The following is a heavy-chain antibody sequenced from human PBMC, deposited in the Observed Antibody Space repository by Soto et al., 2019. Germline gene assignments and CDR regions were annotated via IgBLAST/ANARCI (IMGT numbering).Heavy chain of an antibody. Sequence: GGSLRLSCAASGFTFSNYAMNWVRQAPGKGLEWVSAFSGSGGSTYYADSVKGRFTISRDNSKKALYLQMNSLRGEDTAVYYCAKGTSRIHYGMDVWGQGTTVTVS. CDR2: FSGSGGST. CDR1: GFTFSNYA. CDR3: AKGTSRIHYGMDV. V-gene: IGHV3-23*01. J-gene: IGHJ6*02.